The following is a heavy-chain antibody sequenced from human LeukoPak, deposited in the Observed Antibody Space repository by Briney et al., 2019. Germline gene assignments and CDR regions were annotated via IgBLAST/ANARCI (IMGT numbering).Heavy chain of an antibody. CDR2: ISSSGTTI. CDR3: ARDGDGYFFEY. CDR1: GFTFSDYY. Sequence: GGSLRLSCAASGFTFSDYYMSWIRQAPGKGLEWVSYISSSGTTIFYADSVKGRFTISKDNAKNSLYLQMNSLRAEDTAVYYCARDGDGYFFEYWGQGTLVTVSS. J-gene: IGHJ4*02. D-gene: IGHD2/OR15-2a*01. V-gene: IGHV3-11*04.